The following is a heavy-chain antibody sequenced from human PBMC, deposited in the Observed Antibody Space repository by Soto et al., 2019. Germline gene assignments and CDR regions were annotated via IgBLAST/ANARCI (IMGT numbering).Heavy chain of an antibody. CDR2: IYYSGST. D-gene: IGHD5-18*01. J-gene: IGHJ6*02. CDR3: TCIFSGGYGYGFYYYGMDV. CDR1: GRAISSSSYY. Sequence: SETLSLTCTVSGRAISSSSYYWGWIRQSPRKGLELIGSIYYSGSTYYNPSLKSRVTISVDTSMSQFSLKLSSVTAADTAVYYCTCIFSGGYGYGFYYYGMDVWGQGTTVT. V-gene: IGHV4-39*01.